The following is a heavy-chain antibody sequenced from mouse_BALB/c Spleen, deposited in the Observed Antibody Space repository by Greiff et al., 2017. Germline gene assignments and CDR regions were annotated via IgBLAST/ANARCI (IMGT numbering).Heavy chain of an antibody. CDR2: IWGDGST. CDR3: ATPYGNYEDYYAMDY. Sequence: VQLVESGPGLVAPSQSLSITCTVSGFSLTGYGVNWVRQPPGKGLEWLGMIWGDGSTDYNSALKSRLSISKDNSKSQGFLKMNSLQTDDTARYYCATPYGNYEDYYAMDYWGQGTSVTVSS. CDR1: GFSLTGYG. V-gene: IGHV2-6-7*01. J-gene: IGHJ4*01. D-gene: IGHD2-10*02.